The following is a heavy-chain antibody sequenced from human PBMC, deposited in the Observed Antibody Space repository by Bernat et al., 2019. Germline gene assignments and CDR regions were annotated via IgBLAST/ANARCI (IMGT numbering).Heavy chain of an antibody. CDR3: AKDSLHCSGGSCYNWFDP. CDR2: ISYDGSDK. J-gene: IGHJ5*02. CDR1: AFTFNSYA. D-gene: IGHD2-15*01. V-gene: IGHV3-30-3*01. Sequence: QVQLVESGGGVVQPGRSLRLSCAASAFTFNSYAMHWVRLAPGKGLEWVAFISYDGSDKYYADSVKGRFTISRDNSKNTLYLQMNSLRPEDTAVYYCAKDSLHCSGGSCYNWFDPWGQGTLVTVSS.